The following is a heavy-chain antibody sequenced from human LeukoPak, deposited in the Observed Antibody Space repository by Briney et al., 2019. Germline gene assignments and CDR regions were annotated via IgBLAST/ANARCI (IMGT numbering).Heavy chain of an antibody. V-gene: IGHV3-9*01. CDR3: ASMDEYDY. CDR1: GVTFDDYA. J-gene: IGHJ4*02. CDR2: ISWNSGSI. Sequence: PGGSLRLSCAASGVTFDDYAMHWVRQAPGKGLEWVSGISWNSGSIGYADSVKGRFTISRDNAKNSLYLQMNSLRAEDTALYYCASMDEYDYWGQGTLVTVSS. D-gene: IGHD2-2*03.